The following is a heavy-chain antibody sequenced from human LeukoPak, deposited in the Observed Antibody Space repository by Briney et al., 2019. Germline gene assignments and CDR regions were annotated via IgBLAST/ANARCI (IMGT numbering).Heavy chain of an antibody. Sequence: SQTLSLTCAVSGGSISSGDYSWSWIRQPPGKGLEWIGYIYHSGSTYYNPSLKSRVTISVDRSKNQFSLKLSSVTAADTAVYYCARDYYGSGSYYDYGMDVWGQGTTVTVSS. CDR3: ARDYYGSGSYYDYGMDV. V-gene: IGHV4-30-2*01. CDR1: GGSISSGDYS. CDR2: IYHSGST. J-gene: IGHJ6*02. D-gene: IGHD3-10*01.